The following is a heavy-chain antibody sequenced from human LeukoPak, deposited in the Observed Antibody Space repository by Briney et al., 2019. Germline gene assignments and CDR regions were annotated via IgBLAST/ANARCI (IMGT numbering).Heavy chain of an antibody. J-gene: IGHJ4*02. CDR1: GFTFSNYW. Sequence: GGSLRLSCAASGFTFSNYWMSWVRQAPGKGLEWVANIKQDGSEKYYVDSVKGRFTISRDNAKRSLYLQMNTLRAEDTAVYYCARVYYYDSAFSHWGQGTLVTVSS. V-gene: IGHV3-7*05. CDR3: ARVYYYDSAFSH. D-gene: IGHD3-22*01. CDR2: IKQDGSEK.